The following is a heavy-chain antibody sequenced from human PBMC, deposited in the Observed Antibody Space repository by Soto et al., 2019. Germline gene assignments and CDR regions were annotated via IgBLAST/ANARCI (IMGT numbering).Heavy chain of an antibody. CDR1: GFTFSSYG. V-gene: IGHV3-33*01. J-gene: IGHJ6*02. CDR3: ARAMLHIAGMDV. Sequence: GGSLRLSCAASGFTFSSYGMHWVRQAPGKGLEWVAVIWYDGSNKYYADSVKGRFTISRDNSKNTLYLQMNSLRAEDTAVYYCARAMLHIAGMDVWGQGTTVTVSS. D-gene: IGHD2-21*01. CDR2: IWYDGSNK.